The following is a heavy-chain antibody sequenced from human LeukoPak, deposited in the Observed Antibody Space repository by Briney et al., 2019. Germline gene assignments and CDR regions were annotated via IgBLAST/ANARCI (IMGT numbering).Heavy chain of an antibody. CDR1: GFTFSSYW. CDR2: IKQDGSDK. J-gene: IGHJ4*02. V-gene: IGHV3-7*01. D-gene: IGHD5-18*01. CDR3: ARGGYTYGVRPF. Sequence: GGPLRLSCAASGFTFSSYWMSWVRKAPGKGLEGVANIKQDGSDKYYVDSVKGRFTISRDNAKNSLYLQMNSLRAEDTAVYYCARGGYTYGVRPFWDQGTLVTVSS.